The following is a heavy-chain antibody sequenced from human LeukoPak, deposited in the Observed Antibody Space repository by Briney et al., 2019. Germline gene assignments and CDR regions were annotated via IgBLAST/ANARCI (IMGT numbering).Heavy chain of an antibody. V-gene: IGHV3-23*01. CDR2: ISGSGGST. CDR1: GFTFSSYS. D-gene: IGHD3-10*01. CDR3: AKVGSRMVRGVINWFDP. J-gene: IGHJ5*02. Sequence: PGVSLRLSCAASGFTFSSYSMNWVRQAPGKGLEWVSAISGSGGSTYYADSVKGRFTISRGNSKNTLYLQMNSLRAEDTAVYYCAKVGSRMVRGVINWFDPWGQGTLVTVSS.